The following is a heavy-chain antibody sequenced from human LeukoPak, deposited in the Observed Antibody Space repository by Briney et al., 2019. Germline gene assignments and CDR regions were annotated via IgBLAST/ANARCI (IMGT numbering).Heavy chain of an antibody. CDR2: FYYSGST. CDR1: GGSISSGSYY. CDR3: ARVDVWGSSTSDYFDY. V-gene: IGHV4-39*07. Sequence: SETLSLTCTVSGGSISSGSYYWGWIRQPPGKGLEWIGSFYYSGSTYYNPSLKSRVTISVDTSKNQFSLKLSSVTAADTAVYYCARVDVWGSSTSDYFDYWGQGTLVTVSS. J-gene: IGHJ4*02. D-gene: IGHD3-16*01.